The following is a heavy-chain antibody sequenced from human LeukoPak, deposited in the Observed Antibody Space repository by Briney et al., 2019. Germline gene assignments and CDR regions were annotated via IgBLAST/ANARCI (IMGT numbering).Heavy chain of an antibody. CDR2: FDTGFGT. CDR3: ARGYIVVVTAIRWFDP. CDR1: GFTFSTAS. D-gene: IGHD2-21*02. J-gene: IGHJ5*02. Sequence: GGSLRLSCAASGFTFSTASLHWVRQAPGRGLEWVSAFDTGFGTYYPDSLKGRFTISRDNSKNTLFLQMNSLRAEDTAVYYCARGYIVVVTAIRWFDPWGQGTLVTVSS. V-gene: IGHV3-23*01.